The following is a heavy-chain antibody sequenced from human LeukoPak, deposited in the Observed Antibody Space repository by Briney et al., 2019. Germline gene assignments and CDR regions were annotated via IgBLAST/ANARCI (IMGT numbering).Heavy chain of an antibody. D-gene: IGHD2-2*01. Sequence: ASVKVSCKAPGYTFTSYGISWVRQAPGQGLEWMGWISAYNGNTNYAQKLQGRVTMTTDTSTSTAYMELRSLRSDDTAVYYCAGFDCSSTSCYDYYYMDVWGKGTTVTVSS. V-gene: IGHV1-18*01. J-gene: IGHJ6*03. CDR3: AGFDCSSTSCYDYYYMDV. CDR2: ISAYNGNT. CDR1: GYTFTSYG.